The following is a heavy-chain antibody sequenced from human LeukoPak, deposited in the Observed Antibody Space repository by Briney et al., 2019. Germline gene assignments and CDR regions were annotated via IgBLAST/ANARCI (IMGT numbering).Heavy chain of an antibody. D-gene: IGHD4-23*01. CDR2: IYSGGTT. V-gene: IGHV3-53*01. J-gene: IGHJ3*01. CDR1: GFIASSNY. CDR3: ARGVSFTGNTFLF. Sequence: GGSLRLSCVVSGFIASSNYMSWVRQAPGKGLEWISLIYSGGTTYYADSVMGRFNISRDNAKNTLFLQMNGLRAEDTAVYYCARGVSFTGNTFLFWGQGTFVTVSS.